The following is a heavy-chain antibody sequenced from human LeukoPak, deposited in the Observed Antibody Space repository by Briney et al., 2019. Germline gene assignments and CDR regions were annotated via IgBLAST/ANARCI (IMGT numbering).Heavy chain of an antibody. Sequence: SVKVSCKASGGTFSSYAVSWVRQAPGQGLEWMGGIIPIFGTANYAQKFQGRVTITADESTSTAYMELSSLRSEDTAVYYCARDWGYYYDSSGFAPPSAGAFDIWGQGTMVTVSS. CDR1: GGTFSSYA. V-gene: IGHV1-69*13. D-gene: IGHD3-22*01. CDR3: ARDWGYYYDSSGFAPPSAGAFDI. J-gene: IGHJ3*02. CDR2: IIPIFGTA.